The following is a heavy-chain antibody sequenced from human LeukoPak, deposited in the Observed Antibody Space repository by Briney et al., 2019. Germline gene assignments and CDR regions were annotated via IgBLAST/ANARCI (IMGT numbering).Heavy chain of an antibody. J-gene: IGHJ4*02. CDR1: GFTFSGYA. CDR2: ISYDGSNK. CDR3: ARDNYYYDSSGYDY. D-gene: IGHD3-22*01. Sequence: PGGSLRLSCAASGFTFSGYAMHWVRQAPGKGLEWVAVISYDGSNKYYADSVKGRFTISRDNAKNSLYLQMNSLRDEDTAVYYCARDNYYYDSSGYDYWGQGTLVTVSS. V-gene: IGHV3-30*04.